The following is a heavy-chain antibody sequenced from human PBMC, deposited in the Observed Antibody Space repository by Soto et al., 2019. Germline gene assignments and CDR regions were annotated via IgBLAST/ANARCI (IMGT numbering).Heavy chain of an antibody. CDR2: ISYDGSNK. J-gene: IGHJ4*02. V-gene: IGHV3-30-3*01. CDR3: ARDQADIVATDYFDY. Sequence: PGGSLRLSCAASGFTFSSYAMHWVRQAPGKGLEWVAVISYDGSNKYYADSVKGRFTISRDNSKNTLYLQMNSLRAEDTAVYYCARDQADIVATDYFDYWGQGTLVTVSS. CDR1: GFTFSSYA. D-gene: IGHD5-12*01.